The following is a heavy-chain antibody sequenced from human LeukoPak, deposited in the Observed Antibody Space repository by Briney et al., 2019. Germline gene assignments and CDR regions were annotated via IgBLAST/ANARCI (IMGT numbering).Heavy chain of an antibody. CDR2: IYYSGST. D-gene: IGHD3-22*01. V-gene: IGHV4-59*01. CDR3: ARTPAGGVSYDSSGYYSNWFDP. CDR1: GGPISSYY. J-gene: IGHJ5*02. Sequence: SETLSLTCTVSGGPISSYYWSWIRQPPGKGLEWIGYIYYSGSTNYNPSLKSRVTISVDTSKNQFSLKLSSVTAADTAVYYCARTPAGGVSYDSSGYYSNWFDPWGQGTLVTVSS.